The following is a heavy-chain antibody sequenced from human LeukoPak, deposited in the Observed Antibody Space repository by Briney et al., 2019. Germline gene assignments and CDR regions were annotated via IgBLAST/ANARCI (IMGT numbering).Heavy chain of an antibody. CDR2: IYYSGST. V-gene: IGHV4-59*01. CDR1: GGSISSYY. D-gene: IGHD5-12*01. Sequence: PSETLSLTCTVSGGSISSYYWSWIRQPPGKGLEWIGYIYYSGSTNYNPSLKSRVTISIDTSKNQFSLKLSSVTAADTAVYYCARFGLRVYFDYWGQGTLVTVSS. CDR3: ARFGLRVYFDY. J-gene: IGHJ4*02.